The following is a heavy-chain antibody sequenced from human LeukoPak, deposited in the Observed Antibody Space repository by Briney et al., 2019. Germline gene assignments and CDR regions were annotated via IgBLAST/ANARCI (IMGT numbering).Heavy chain of an antibody. CDR1: GGTFSSYP. CDR3: ARDKGIDLPPMDM. CDR2: IIPIFGTA. V-gene: IGHV1-69*01. J-gene: IGHJ3*02. Sequence: SVKVSCKSCGGTFSSYPISWVRQARGQGLEWMGGIIPIFGTANYAQKFQGRVTITADESTSTAYMELSSLRSEDTAVYYCARDKGIDLPPMDMGGQGTMVTVS.